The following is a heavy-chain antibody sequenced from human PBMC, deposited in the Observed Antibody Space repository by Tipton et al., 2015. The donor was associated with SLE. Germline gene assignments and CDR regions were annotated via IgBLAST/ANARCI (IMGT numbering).Heavy chain of an antibody. CDR3: ATAGPIDLYYYGLDI. Sequence: NPSLKSRVTMSIDTSKNQFSLKLRSVTAADTAVYYCATAGPIDLYYYGLDIWGQGTTVTVSS. J-gene: IGHJ6*02. V-gene: IGHV4-4*07. D-gene: IGHD6-13*01.